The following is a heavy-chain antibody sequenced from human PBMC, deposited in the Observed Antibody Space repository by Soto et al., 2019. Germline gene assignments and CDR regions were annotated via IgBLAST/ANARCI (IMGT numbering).Heavy chain of an antibody. J-gene: IGHJ4*02. CDR1: GGSISSYY. D-gene: IGHD5-18*01. Sequence: SETLSLTCTVSGGSISSYYWSWIRQPPGKGLEWIGYIYYSGSTNYNPSLKSRVTISVDTSKNQFSLKLSSVTAADTAVYYCVRALVEMDTVYINYWGQGTLVNVSP. CDR2: IYYSGST. V-gene: IGHV4-59*01. CDR3: VRALVEMDTVYINY.